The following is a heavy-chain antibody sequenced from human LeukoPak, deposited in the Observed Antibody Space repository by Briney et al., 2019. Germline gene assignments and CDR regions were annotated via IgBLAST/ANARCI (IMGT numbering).Heavy chain of an antibody. CDR3: AKQGTVTTGRDSWFDP. D-gene: IGHD4-17*01. V-gene: IGHV3-21*01. Sequence: PGGSLRLSCAASGFTLINHNMNWVRQAPGKGLEWVSSISSSSSYMFYADSVKGRFTISRDNAKNSLYLQMNSLRAEDTAVYYCAKQGTVTTGRDSWFDPWGQGTLVTVSS. CDR1: GFTLINHN. CDR2: ISSSSSYM. J-gene: IGHJ5*02.